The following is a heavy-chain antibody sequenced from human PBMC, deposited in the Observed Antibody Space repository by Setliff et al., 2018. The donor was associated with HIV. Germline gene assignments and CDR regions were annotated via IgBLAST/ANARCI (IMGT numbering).Heavy chain of an antibody. D-gene: IGHD3-22*01. V-gene: IGHV3-30*03. CDR1: GFRFSNYW. CDR2: MSYDGSNK. CDR3: ARDHRPYFYDKAWFDP. J-gene: IGHJ5*02. Sequence: GGSLRLSCAASGFRFSNYWMSWVRQAPGKGLEWVAGMSYDGSNKYYADSVKGRFTISRDNAKNSLYLQMNSLRAEDTAVYYCARDHRPYFYDKAWFDPWGQGTLVTVSS.